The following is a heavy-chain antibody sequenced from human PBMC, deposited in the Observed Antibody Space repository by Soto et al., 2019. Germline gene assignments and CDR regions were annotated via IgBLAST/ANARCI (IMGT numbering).Heavy chain of an antibody. J-gene: IGHJ5*02. CDR2: IIPIFGTA. Sequence: QVPLVQSGAEVKKPGSSVKVSCKASGGTFSSYAIIWVRQAPGQGLEWMGGIIPIFGTANYAQKFQGRVTITADESTSTAYMELSSLRSEDTAVYYCARGGIAVAGGYNWFDPWGQGTLVTVSS. D-gene: IGHD6-19*01. CDR3: ARGGIAVAGGYNWFDP. V-gene: IGHV1-69*01. CDR1: GGTFSSYA.